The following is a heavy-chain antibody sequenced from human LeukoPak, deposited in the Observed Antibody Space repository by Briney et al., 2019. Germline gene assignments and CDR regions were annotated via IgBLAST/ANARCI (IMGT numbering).Heavy chain of an antibody. CDR2: IYYSGST. CDR3: ASATYDSSGYYYVGYFQH. CDR1: GGSISSYY. J-gene: IGHJ1*01. V-gene: IGHV4-59*08. Sequence: SETLSLTCTVSGGSISSYYWSWIRQPPGKGLEWIGYIYYSGSTNYNPSLKSRVTISVDTSKNQFSLKLSSVTAADTAVYYCASATYDSSGYYYVGYFQHWGQGTLVTVSS. D-gene: IGHD3-22*01.